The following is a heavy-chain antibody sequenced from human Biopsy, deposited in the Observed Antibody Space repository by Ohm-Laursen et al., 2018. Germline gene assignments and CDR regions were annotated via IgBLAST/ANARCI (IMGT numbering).Heavy chain of an antibody. CDR2: ISWNSVGI. V-gene: IGHV3-9*01. D-gene: IGHD1-1*01. Sequence: SLRLSCAASGFIFDDYAMHWVRQAPGKGLEWVSGISWNSVGIGYADSVKGRFTVSRDNAKNTLYLQMNSLTAEDTAIYYCAKGRVGNSGSLDIWGHGTMVTVSS. CDR3: AKGRVGNSGSLDI. CDR1: GFIFDDYA. J-gene: IGHJ3*02.